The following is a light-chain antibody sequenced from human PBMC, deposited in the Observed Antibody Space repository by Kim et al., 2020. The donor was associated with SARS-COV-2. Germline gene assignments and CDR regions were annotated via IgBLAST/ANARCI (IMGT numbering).Light chain of an antibody. J-gene: IGLJ2*01. CDR3: CSYAGSSTYVV. CDR2: EVS. V-gene: IGLV2-23*02. Sequence: QSHTFSCTGTSSDVGSYNLVSWYKQHPGKAPKLMIYEVSKRPSGVSNRFSGSKSGNTASLTISGLQAEDEADYYCCSYAGSSTYVVFGGGTQLTVL. CDR1: SSDVGSYNL.